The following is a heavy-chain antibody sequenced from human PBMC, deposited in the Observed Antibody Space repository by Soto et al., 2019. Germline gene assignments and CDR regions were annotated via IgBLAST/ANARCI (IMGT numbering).Heavy chain of an antibody. D-gene: IGHD3-3*01. J-gene: IGHJ6*02. V-gene: IGHV4-39*07. CDR1: AGTIRSSSYF. Sequence: PQTLPLTSTVSAGTIRSSSYFGCWFRQPPGKGLEWIGSIYYSGSTYYNPSLKSRVTISVDTSKNQFSLKLSSVTAADTAVYYCARDGGFYYGMDVWGQGTTVTVS. CDR2: IYYSGST. CDR3: ARDGGFYYGMDV.